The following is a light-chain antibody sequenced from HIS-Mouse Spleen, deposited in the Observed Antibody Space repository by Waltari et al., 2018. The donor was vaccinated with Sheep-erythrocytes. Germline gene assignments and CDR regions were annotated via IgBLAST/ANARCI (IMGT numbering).Light chain of an antibody. V-gene: IGLV2-23*01. CDR1: SSDVGSYHL. J-gene: IGLJ3*02. Sequence: QSALTQPASVSGSPGQSITISCTGTSSDVGSYHLVSWYQQHPGKAPQLMIYEGSKRPSGVSNRFSGSKSGNTASLTISGLQAEDEADYYCCSYAGSSTPWVFGGGTKLTVL. CDR2: EGS. CDR3: CSYAGSSTPWV.